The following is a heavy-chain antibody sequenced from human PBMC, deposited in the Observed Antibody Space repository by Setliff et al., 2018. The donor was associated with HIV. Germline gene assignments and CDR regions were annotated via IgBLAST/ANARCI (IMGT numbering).Heavy chain of an antibody. V-gene: IGHV4-61*02. CDR1: GGLISSGSYY. CDR2: AYISESS. D-gene: IGHD5-12*01. CDR3: ARAEMATIVAFDI. J-gene: IGHJ3*02. Sequence: SETLSLTCNVPGGLISSGSYYWSWVRQPAGKGLEWIGRAYISESSHYNPSLKSRVTISVDTSKDQFSLKLTSVTAADTAVYYCARAEMATIVAFDIWGQGTMVTVSS.